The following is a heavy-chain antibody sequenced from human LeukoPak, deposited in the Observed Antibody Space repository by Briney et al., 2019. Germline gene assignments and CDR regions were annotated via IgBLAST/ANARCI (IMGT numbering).Heavy chain of an antibody. J-gene: IGHJ5*02. CDR3: ARGKYCSSSSCYFWFDP. CDR1: GDSVSSNSAA. Sequence: SQTLSLTCAISGDSVSSNSAAWNWIRQSPSRGLEWLRRTYYRSKWYNDYAVSVKSRIIINPDTSKNQFSLQLNSVTPEDTAVYYCARGKYCSSSSCYFWFDPWGQGTLVTVSS. CDR2: TYYRSKWYN. V-gene: IGHV6-1*01. D-gene: IGHD2-2*01.